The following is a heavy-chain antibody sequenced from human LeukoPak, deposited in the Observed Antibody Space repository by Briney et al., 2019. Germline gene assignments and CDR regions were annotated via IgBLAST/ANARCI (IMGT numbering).Heavy chain of an antibody. V-gene: IGHV1-46*01. Sequence: GASVKVSCKASGYTFTSYYMHWVRQAPGQGLEWMGIINPSGGSTSYAQKLQGRVTMTRDMSTSTVYMELSSLRSEDTAVYYCARDVPYYYDSSDTNWFDPWGQGTLVTVSS. J-gene: IGHJ5*02. CDR3: ARDVPYYYDSSDTNWFDP. CDR2: INPSGGST. CDR1: GYTFTSYY. D-gene: IGHD3-22*01.